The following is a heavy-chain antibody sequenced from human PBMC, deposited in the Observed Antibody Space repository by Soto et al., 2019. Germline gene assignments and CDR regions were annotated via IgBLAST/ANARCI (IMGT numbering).Heavy chain of an antibody. CDR1: GFTFSSYA. CDR2: ISGNGGST. CDR3: ARRGYGLYFDY. D-gene: IGHD3-10*01. J-gene: IGHJ4*02. V-gene: IGHV3-64*01. Sequence: EVQLVESGGGLVQPGGSLRLSCAASGFTFSSYAMHWVRQAPGKGLEYVSAISGNGGSTYYANSVKDRFTISRDNSKNTLYLQMGSLRAEDMAVYYCARRGYGLYFDYWGQGTLVTVSS.